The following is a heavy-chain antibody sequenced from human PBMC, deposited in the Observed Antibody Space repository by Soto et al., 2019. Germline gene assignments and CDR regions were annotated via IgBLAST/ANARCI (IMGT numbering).Heavy chain of an antibody. CDR2: IIPILGIA. J-gene: IGHJ5*02. D-gene: IGHD2-2*01. CDR1: GGTFSSYT. V-gene: IGHV1-69*02. Sequence: ASVKVSCKASGGTFSSYTISWVRQAPGQGLEWMGRIIPILGIANYAQKFQGRVTITADKSTSTAYMELSSLRSEDTAVYYCASDPPPYCGSTSCYPWFDPWGQGTLVTVSS. CDR3: ASDPPPYCGSTSCYPWFDP.